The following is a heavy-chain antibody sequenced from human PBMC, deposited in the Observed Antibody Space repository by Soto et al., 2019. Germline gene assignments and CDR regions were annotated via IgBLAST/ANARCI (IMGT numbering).Heavy chain of an antibody. V-gene: IGHV4-59*01. D-gene: IGHD3-10*01. Sequence: SETLSLTCTVSGGSISSYYWSWIRQPPGKGLEWIGYIYYSGSTNYNPSLKSRVTISVDTSKNQFSLKLSSVTAADTAVYYCARVLNPQNIWFGEVPWFDPWGQGTLVTVSS. CDR1: GGSISSYY. CDR3: ARVLNPQNIWFGEVPWFDP. J-gene: IGHJ5*02. CDR2: IYYSGST.